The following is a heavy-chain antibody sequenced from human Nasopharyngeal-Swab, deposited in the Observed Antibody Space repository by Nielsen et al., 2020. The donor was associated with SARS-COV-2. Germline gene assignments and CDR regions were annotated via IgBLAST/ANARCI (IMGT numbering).Heavy chain of an antibody. V-gene: IGHV1-46*01. Sequence: VKVSCKASGYTFRIYYMHWVRQAPGQGLEWMGLINPSGGQTTYAQKFQGRVTMTRDTSTSTVYMELSSLRSEDTAVYYCARDLDPATAGALDIWGQGTMVTVSS. CDR2: INPSGGQT. D-gene: IGHD2-2*01. CDR3: ARDLDPATAGALDI. J-gene: IGHJ3*02. CDR1: GYTFRIYY.